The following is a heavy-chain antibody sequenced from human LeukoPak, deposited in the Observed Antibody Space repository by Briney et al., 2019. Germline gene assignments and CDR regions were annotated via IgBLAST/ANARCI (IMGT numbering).Heavy chain of an antibody. CDR2: ISAYNGDT. CDR1: GYTFTGYY. D-gene: IGHD3-22*01. CDR3: ARERVYSSGYYSDY. J-gene: IGHJ4*02. V-gene: IGHV1-18*04. Sequence: GASVKVSCKASGYTFTGYYMHWVRQAPGQGLEWMGWISAYNGDTNYAQKLQGRVTMTTDTTTSTAYMELRSLRSDDTAVYYCARERVYSSGYYSDYWGQGTLVTVSS.